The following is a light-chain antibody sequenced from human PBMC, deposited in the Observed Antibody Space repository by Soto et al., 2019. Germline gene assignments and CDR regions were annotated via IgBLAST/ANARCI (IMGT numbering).Light chain of an antibody. CDR2: RAS. Sequence: EIVMTQSPATLSVSPGGSATLSCRASQHVSSNFAWYRQRPGQAPTLLIYRASTRATRIPAMFSGRASGTEFTLTISSLQSEDFAVYYCQQYNNLPYTFGQGTKLEIK. CDR1: QHVSSN. J-gene: IGKJ2*01. CDR3: QQYNNLPYT. V-gene: IGKV3-15*01.